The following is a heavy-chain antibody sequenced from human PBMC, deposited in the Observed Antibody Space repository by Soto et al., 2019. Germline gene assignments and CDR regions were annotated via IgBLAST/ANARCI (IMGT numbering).Heavy chain of an antibody. CDR1: GFTFTSPA. D-gene: IGHD4-17*01. CDR3: AADPPPYGDYDYYYGMDV. Sequence: SVKVSCKASGFTFTSPAVQWVRQARGQRLEWIGWIVVGSGNTNYAQKFQERVTITRDMSTSTAYMELSSLRSEDTAVYYCAADPPPYGDYDYYYGMDVWGQGTTVTVSS. V-gene: IGHV1-58*01. CDR2: IVVGSGNT. J-gene: IGHJ6*02.